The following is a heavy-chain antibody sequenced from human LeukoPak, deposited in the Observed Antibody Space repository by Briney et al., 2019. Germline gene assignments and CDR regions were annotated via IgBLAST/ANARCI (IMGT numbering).Heavy chain of an antibody. V-gene: IGHV3-7*01. CDR3: ARAMT. Sequence: GGSLRLSCTASGFTFSSFYMSWVRQAPGKGLEWVANINQGGGETNYVDSVKGRITISRDNARNSLYLEMSSLRAEDTAVYYCARAMTWGQGTLVSVSS. CDR2: INQGGGET. J-gene: IGHJ5*02. CDR1: GFTFSSFY.